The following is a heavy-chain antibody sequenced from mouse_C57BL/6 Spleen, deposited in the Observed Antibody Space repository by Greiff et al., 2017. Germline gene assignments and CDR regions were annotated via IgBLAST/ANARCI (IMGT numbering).Heavy chain of an antibody. CDR3: AREGGYYYEGY. CDR1: GFTFSDYG. D-gene: IGHD1-1*01. J-gene: IGHJ2*01. CDR2: ISSGSSTI. V-gene: IGHV5-17*01. Sequence: EVMLVESGGGLVKPGGSLKLSCAASGFTFSDYGMHWVRQAPEKGQEWVAYISSGSSTIYYADTVKGRFTISRDNAKNTLFLQMTSLRSEDTAMYYCAREGGYYYEGYWGQGTTLTVSS.